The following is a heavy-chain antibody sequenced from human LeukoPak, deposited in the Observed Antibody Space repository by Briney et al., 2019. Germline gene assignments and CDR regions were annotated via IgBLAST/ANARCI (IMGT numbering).Heavy chain of an antibody. CDR1: GFTFNNYW. V-gene: IGHV3-7*03. CDR3: TRSPDGFDY. CDR2: IKPDENEK. Sequence: GGSLRLSCAASGFTFNNYWMSLVRQAPGKGLEWVANIKPDENEKFYVDSVKGRFTISRDNAKNSLYLQMNSLRAEDTALYYCTRSPDGFDYWGQGTLVTVSS. J-gene: IGHJ4*02. D-gene: IGHD1-14*01.